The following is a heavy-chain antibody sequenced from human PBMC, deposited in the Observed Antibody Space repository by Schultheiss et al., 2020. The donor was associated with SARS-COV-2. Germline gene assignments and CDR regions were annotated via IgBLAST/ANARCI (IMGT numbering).Heavy chain of an antibody. Sequence: GESLKISCAASRFTFSNAWMSWVRQAPGKGLEWVGRIKSKTDGGTTDYAAPVKGRFTISRDNAKNTLYLQMNSLRAEDTAVYYCAKDVNLIYCSSTSCYVDYWGQGTLVTVSS. CDR2: IKSKTDGGTT. D-gene: IGHD2-2*01. J-gene: IGHJ4*02. V-gene: IGHV3-15*01. CDR1: RFTFSNAW. CDR3: AKDVNLIYCSSTSCYVDY.